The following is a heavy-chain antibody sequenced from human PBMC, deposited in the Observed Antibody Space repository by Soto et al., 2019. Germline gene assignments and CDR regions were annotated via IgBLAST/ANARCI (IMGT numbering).Heavy chain of an antibody. Sequence: GGSLRLSCAASGFTFSSFAMSWVRQAPGKGLEWVSGISGSGTRTYYVDSVKGRFTISRDNSKNTLYLQMNSLRAEDTALYYCAKDLTYYDFWSGYYGNHFDYWGQGTLVTVSS. CDR1: GFTFSSFA. D-gene: IGHD3-3*01. J-gene: IGHJ4*02. CDR3: AKDLTYYDFWSGYYGNHFDY. V-gene: IGHV3-23*01. CDR2: ISGSGTRT.